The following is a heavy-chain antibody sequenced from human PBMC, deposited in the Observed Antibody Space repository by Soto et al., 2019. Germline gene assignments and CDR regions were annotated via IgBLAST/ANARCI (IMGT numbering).Heavy chain of an antibody. Sequence: PSVTLSLPCAVYGGSFSGYYWSWIRQPPGKGLEWIGEINHSGSTNYNPSLKSRVTISVDTSKNQFSLKLSSVTVADTAVYYWARGGRGQLDRWCDPWGQGTLVTVSS. CDR3: ARGGRGQLDRWCDP. CDR2: INHSGST. V-gene: IGHV4-34*01. J-gene: IGHJ5*02. D-gene: IGHD6-6*01. CDR1: GGSFSGYY.